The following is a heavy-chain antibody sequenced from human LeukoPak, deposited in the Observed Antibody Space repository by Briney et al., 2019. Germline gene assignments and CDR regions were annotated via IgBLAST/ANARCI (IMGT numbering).Heavy chain of an antibody. D-gene: IGHD3-10*01. J-gene: IGHJ4*02. CDR2: INAGIGNK. CDR3: ARVAVRAQIAKVY. V-gene: IGHV1-3*03. CDR1: GCTFTSYA. Sequence: ASVKVSCKASGCTFTSYAMHWVRPAPGQRLEWMGGINAGIGNKKNLQTFQGRVTITRDTSANTAYMELSSRRSEDMAVYYCARVAVRAQIAKVYCGEGTLVTVSS.